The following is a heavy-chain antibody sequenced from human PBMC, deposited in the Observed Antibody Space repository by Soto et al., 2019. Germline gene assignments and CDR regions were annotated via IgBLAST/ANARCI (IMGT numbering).Heavy chain of an antibody. Sequence: PSETLSLTCSVSGGSIGSYYWSWIRQPPGKGLEWIGYIYYSGSTNYNPSLKSRVTISVDTSKNQFSLKLSSVTAADTAVYYCARGGSRQIVYWCQGPLVTV. CDR3: ARGGSRQIVY. D-gene: IGHD3-10*01. V-gene: IGHV4-59*08. CDR2: IYYSGST. J-gene: IGHJ4*02. CDR1: GGSIGSYY.